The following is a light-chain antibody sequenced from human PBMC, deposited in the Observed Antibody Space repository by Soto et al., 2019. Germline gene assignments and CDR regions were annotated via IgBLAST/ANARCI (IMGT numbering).Light chain of an antibody. J-gene: IGKJ4*01. Sequence: EIVLTQSPGTLSLSPGERATLSCRASQIVSSTYLAWFQQKPGQAPRLLIYGASTRATGIPDRFSGSGSGTDFTLTISRLEPEDFAVYYCQQFSSYPLTFGGGTKVDNK. V-gene: IGKV3-20*01. CDR3: QQFSSYPLT. CDR1: QIVSSTY. CDR2: GAS.